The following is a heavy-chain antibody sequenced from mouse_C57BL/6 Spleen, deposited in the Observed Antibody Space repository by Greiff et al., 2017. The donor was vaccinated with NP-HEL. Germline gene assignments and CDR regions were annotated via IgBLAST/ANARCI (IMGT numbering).Heavy chain of an antibody. CDR2: IDPENGDT. CDR3: TMAYSNSYYFDY. CDR1: GFNIKDDY. Sequence: EVQLQQSGAELVRPGASVKLSCTASGFNIKDDYMHWVKQRPEQGLEWIGWIDPENGDTEYASKFQGKATITADTSSNTAYLQLSSLTSEDTAVYYCTMAYSNSYYFDYWGQGTTLTVSS. D-gene: IGHD2-5*01. J-gene: IGHJ2*01. V-gene: IGHV14-4*01.